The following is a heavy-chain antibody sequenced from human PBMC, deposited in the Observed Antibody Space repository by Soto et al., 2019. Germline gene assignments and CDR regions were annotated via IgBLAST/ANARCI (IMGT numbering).Heavy chain of an antibody. CDR3: TADHWS. J-gene: IGHJ4*02. V-gene: IGHV3-15*01. CDR2: INRKIDGETT. D-gene: IGHD3-3*01. CDR1: EYTFRYAC. Sequence: LXLFCVVLEYTFRYACVSWVRQAPGKGLEWVARINRKIDGETTDYAAPVEGRFTIARDDSKNTLYLQMSSLKIEDTAVYFCTADHWSWGQGTLVTVSS.